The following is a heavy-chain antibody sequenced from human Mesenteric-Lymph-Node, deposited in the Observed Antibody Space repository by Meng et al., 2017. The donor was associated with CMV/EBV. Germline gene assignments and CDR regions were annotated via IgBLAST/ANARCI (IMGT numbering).Heavy chain of an antibody. CDR2: IFYSGST. CDR3: ARVDIVGNYSYGMDV. CDR1: GGSVNSGSYY. D-gene: IGHD2-21*01. V-gene: IGHV4-61*01. J-gene: IGHJ6*02. Sequence: SETLSLTCIVSGGSVNSGSYYWSWIRQPPGKGLEWIGYIFYSGSTNYNPSLKSRVTISIHTFNNQFSLNLSSVTAADTAVYYCARVDIVGNYSYGMDVWGQGTTVTVSS.